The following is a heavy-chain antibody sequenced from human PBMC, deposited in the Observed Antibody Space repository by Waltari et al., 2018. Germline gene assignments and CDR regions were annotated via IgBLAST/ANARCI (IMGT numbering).Heavy chain of an antibody. CDR1: GDSIRGTRNY. V-gene: IGHV4-39*01. CDR2: IYYSGTT. J-gene: IGHJ4*02. Sequence: QMELQESGPRLVTPSETLSLTCHVPGDSIRGTRNYCAWLRQPPGKNLQWIGSIYYSGTTYYNPSLKGRFAISVDTSRNQFSLNVNSVTAADTGIYYCARQLRFVDWIPRYFDSWGRGTLATVSS. CDR3: ARQLRFVDWIPRYFDS. D-gene: IGHD3-3*01.